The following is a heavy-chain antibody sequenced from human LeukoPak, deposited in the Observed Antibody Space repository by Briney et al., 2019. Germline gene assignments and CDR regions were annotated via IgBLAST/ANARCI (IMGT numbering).Heavy chain of an antibody. V-gene: IGHV1-2*02. D-gene: IGHD3-22*01. CDR3: ARLADYDSSGYLSY. J-gene: IGHJ4*02. CDR2: INPNSGGT. Sequence: ASVKVSCKASGYTFTGYYMHWVRQAPGQGLEWMGWINPNSGGTNYVQRFQGRVTMTRDTSISTAYMELSRLRSEDTAVYYCARLADYDSSGYLSYWGQGTLVTVSS. CDR1: GYTFTGYY.